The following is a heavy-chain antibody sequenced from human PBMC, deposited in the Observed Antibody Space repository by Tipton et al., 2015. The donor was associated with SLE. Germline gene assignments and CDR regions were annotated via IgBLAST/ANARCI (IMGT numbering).Heavy chain of an antibody. J-gene: IGHJ4*02. CDR2: ISWNSGSI. D-gene: IGHD3-10*01. V-gene: IGHV3-9*01. CDR3: AKAPSAITMVRGVTYFDY. CDR1: GFTFDDYA. Sequence: SLRLSCAASGFTFDDYAMHWVRQAPGKGLEWVSGISWNSGSIGYADSVKGRFTISRDNAKNSLYLQMNSLRAEDTALYYCAKAPSAITMVRGVTYFDYWGQGTLATVSS.